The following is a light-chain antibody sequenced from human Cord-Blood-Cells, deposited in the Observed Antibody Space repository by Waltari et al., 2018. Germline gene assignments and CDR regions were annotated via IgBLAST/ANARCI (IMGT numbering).Light chain of an antibody. J-gene: IGLJ3*02. V-gene: IGLV2-8*01. Sequence: QSALTQPPSASGSPGQSVTISCTGTSSDVGGYNYVSWYQQHPGKAPKLMIYEVSKRPSGVPDRFSGSKSGTSAFLAISGLRSEDEADYYCAAWDDSLSGWVFGGGTKLTVL. CDR2: EVS. CDR3: AAWDDSLSGWV. CDR1: SSDVGGYNY.